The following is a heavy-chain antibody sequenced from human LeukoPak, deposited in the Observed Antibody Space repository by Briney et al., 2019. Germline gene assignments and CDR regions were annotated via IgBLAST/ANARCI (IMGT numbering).Heavy chain of an antibody. J-gene: IGHJ6*02. CDR1: GFTFSSYS. CDR2: ISSSSSYI. V-gene: IGHV3-21*01. D-gene: IGHD4-17*01. Sequence: GGSLRLSCAASGFTFSSYSMNWVRQAPGKGLDWVSSISSSSSYIYYADSVKGRFTISRDNAKNSLYLQMNSLRAEDTAVYYCAREATVTPADSYDYYGMDVWGQGTTVTVSS. CDR3: AREATVTPADSYDYYGMDV.